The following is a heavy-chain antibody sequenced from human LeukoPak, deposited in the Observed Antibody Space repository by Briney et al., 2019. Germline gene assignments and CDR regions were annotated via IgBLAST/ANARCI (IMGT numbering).Heavy chain of an antibody. Sequence: PGGSLRLSCAASGFTFSSYGMHWVRQAPGKGLEGVAVIWYDGSNKYYADSVKGRFTISRDNSKNTLYLQMNSLRAEDTAVYYCAKGGEPSYYYYYMDVWGKGTTVTVSS. V-gene: IGHV3-33*06. CDR1: GFTFSSYG. J-gene: IGHJ6*03. CDR2: IWYDGSNK. D-gene: IGHD1-14*01. CDR3: AKGGEPSYYYYYMDV.